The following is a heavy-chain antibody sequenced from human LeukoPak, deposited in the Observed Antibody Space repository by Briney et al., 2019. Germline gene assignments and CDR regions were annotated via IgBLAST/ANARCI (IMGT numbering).Heavy chain of an antibody. CDR2: ISWNSGSI. D-gene: IGHD5-24*01. Sequence: PGGSLRLSCAASGFTFDDYAMHWVRQAPGKGLEWVSGISWNSGSIGYADSVKGRFTISRDNAKNSLYLQMNSLRAEDMALYYCAKPQGRDGYSQWFDPWGQGTLVTVSS. V-gene: IGHV3-9*03. CDR3: AKPQGRDGYSQWFDP. J-gene: IGHJ5*02. CDR1: GFTFDDYA.